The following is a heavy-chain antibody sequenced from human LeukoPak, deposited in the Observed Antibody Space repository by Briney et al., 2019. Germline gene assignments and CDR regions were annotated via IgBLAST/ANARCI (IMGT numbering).Heavy chain of an antibody. CDR2: IYYSGST. CDR1: GFTFSSYS. Sequence: GSLRLSCAASGFTFSSYSMNWVRQAPGKGLEWIGSIYYSGSTYYNPSLKSRVTISVDTSKNQFSLKLSSVTAADTAVYYCARGVGSGSYPLDYWGQGTLVTVSS. CDR3: ARGVGSGSYPLDY. V-gene: IGHV4-39*07. D-gene: IGHD3-10*01. J-gene: IGHJ4*02.